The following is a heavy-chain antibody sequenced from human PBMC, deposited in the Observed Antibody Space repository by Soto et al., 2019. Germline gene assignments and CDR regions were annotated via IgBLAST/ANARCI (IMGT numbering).Heavy chain of an antibody. CDR2: IYPGDSDT. Sequence: GESLKISCKGSGYSFTSYWIGWVRQMPGKGLEWMGIIYPGDSDTRYSPSFQGQVTISADKSISTAYLQWSSLKASDTAMYYCARRGYCTNGVCYRYGMDVWGQGTTVTVS. CDR3: ARRGYCTNGVCYRYGMDV. CDR1: GYSFTSYW. V-gene: IGHV5-51*01. J-gene: IGHJ6*02. D-gene: IGHD2-8*01.